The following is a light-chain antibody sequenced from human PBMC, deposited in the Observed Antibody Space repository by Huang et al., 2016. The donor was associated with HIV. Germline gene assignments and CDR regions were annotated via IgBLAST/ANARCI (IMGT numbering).Light chain of an antibody. V-gene: IGKV3-11*01. Sequence: EIVLTQSPATLSLSPGERATLSCRASQSISRSLAWYQQKPGQAPRLLIYDAFTRVTGIPARFSGSGAGTDFTLTISSLEPEDFAVYYCQQRSNWPKTFGQGTKVEIK. CDR1: QSISRS. CDR2: DAF. J-gene: IGKJ1*01. CDR3: QQRSNWPKT.